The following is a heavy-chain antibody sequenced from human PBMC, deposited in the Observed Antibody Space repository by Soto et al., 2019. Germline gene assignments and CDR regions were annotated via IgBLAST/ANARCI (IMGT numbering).Heavy chain of an antibody. CDR2: IYHSGRT. CDR3: ATTQGGPYRGYAFDY. CDR1: GGYISSSNL. D-gene: IGHD5-12*01. V-gene: IGHV4-4*02. J-gene: IGHJ4*02. Sequence: SETLSLTCTVSGGYISSSNLWSRVRQPTGKGLEWIGEIYHSGRTNYNPSLKSRVTISVDTSKNQFSLKLSSVTAADTAVYFCATTQGGPYRGYAFDYWGQGTLVTVSS.